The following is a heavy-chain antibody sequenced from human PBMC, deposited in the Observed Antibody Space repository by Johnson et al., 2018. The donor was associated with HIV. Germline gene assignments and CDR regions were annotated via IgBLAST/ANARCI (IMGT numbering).Heavy chain of an antibody. CDR1: GFTFSSYA. Sequence: QVQLVESGGGVVQPGRSLRLSCAASGFTFSSYAMHWVRQAPGKGLEWVAVISYDGSNEYYADYVKGRFTISRDNSKNTLYLQMSSLRAGDTAVYYCARGRASWELYDAFDLWGQGTMVTVSS. CDR3: ARGRASWELYDAFDL. V-gene: IGHV3-30*04. CDR2: ISYDGSNE. J-gene: IGHJ3*01. D-gene: IGHD1-26*01.